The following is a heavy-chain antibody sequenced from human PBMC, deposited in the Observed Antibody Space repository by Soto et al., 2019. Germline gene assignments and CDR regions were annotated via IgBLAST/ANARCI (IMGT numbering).Heavy chain of an antibody. V-gene: IGHV3-72*01. J-gene: IGHJ4*02. CDR2: SRNKANGYST. Sequence: EVQLVESGGGLVQPGGSLRLSCAVSGFTFSDYFMDWVRQAPGKGLEWIGRSRNKANGYSTDYAASVKGRFTISRDLSENSLYLEMDSLTTEDTAVYFCIRPMTGATRGFDYWGQGTLVTVCS. D-gene: IGHD1-1*01. CDR1: GFTFSDYF. CDR3: IRPMTGATRGFDY.